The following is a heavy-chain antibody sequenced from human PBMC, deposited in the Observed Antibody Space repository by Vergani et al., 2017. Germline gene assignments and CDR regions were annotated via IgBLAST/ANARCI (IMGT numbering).Heavy chain of an antibody. V-gene: IGHV1-46*01. Sequence: QVQLVQSGAEVKKPGASVTVSCKASGYTFPSYHMHWVRQAPGQGLEWLGIINPSGGSTSYAQKCQGRVTMTRDTSTSTVYMELSSLRSEDTAVYYCAREGSAMAYFDDWGEGTLVTVSS. D-gene: IGHD5-18*01. CDR3: AREGSAMAYFDD. CDR2: INPSGGST. J-gene: IGHJ4*02. CDR1: GYTFPSYH.